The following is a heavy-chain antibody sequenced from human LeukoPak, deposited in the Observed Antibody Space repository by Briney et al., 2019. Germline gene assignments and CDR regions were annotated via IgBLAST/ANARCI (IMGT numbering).Heavy chain of an antibody. J-gene: IGHJ5*02. V-gene: IGHV1-69*13. CDR2: IIPIFDSA. D-gene: IGHD5-12*01. CDR3: ARDWYSGYDSHWFDP. Sequence: SVKVSCKASGDTFSSFTISWVRQAPGQGLEWMGGIIPIFDSAIYAQKFQGRVTITADESTSTAYMELSSLRSEDTAVYYCARDWYSGYDSHWFDPWGQGTLVTVSS. CDR1: GDTFSSFT.